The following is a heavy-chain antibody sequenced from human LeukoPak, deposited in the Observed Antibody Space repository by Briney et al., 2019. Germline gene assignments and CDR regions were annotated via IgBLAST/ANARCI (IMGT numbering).Heavy chain of an antibody. Sequence: PGGSLRLSCAASGFTFSIYWMHWVRHAPGKGLVWVSRINSDGSSTNYADSVKGRFTISRDNAKNTLYLQMNGLRAEDTAVYYCARDIYGYFDLWGRGTLVTVSS. CDR2: INSDGSST. CDR3: ARDIYGYFDL. J-gene: IGHJ2*01. V-gene: IGHV3-74*01. D-gene: IGHD3-16*01. CDR1: GFTFSIYW.